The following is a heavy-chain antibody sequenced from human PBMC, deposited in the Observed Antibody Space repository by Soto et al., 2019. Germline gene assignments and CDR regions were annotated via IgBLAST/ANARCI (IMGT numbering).Heavy chain of an antibody. J-gene: IGHJ4*02. CDR1: GFTVSNNY. V-gene: IGHV3-53*01. D-gene: IGHD6-19*01. CDR2: IYSGGTT. CDR3: ARAVAVPADFDY. Sequence: PGGSLRLSCAASGFTVSNNYMIWFRLPPGKGLEWVSLIYSGGTTYYADSVKGRFTISRDNSKNTLYLQMNSLRVEDTAVYYCARAVAVPADFDYWGQGTLVTVSS.